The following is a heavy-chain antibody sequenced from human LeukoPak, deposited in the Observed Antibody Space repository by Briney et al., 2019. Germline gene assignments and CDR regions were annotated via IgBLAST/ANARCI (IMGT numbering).Heavy chain of an antibody. CDR2: ISGSGGST. J-gene: IGHJ6*03. Sequence: GGSLRLSCAASGFTFSSYSMSWVRQAPGKGLEWVSAISGSGGSTYYADSVKGRFTISRDNSKNTLYLQMNSLRAEDTAVYYCAKVRGGDGYYYYMDVWGKGTTVTVSS. CDR1: GFTFSSYS. V-gene: IGHV3-23*01. D-gene: IGHD2-21*01. CDR3: AKVRGGDGYYYYMDV.